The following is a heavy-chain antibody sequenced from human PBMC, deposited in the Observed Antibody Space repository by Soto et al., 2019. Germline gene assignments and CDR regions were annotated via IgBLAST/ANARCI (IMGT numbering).Heavy chain of an antibody. J-gene: IGHJ4*02. CDR1: GGSFSDHS. D-gene: IGHD1-26*01. V-gene: IGHV4-34*01. Sequence: PSETLSLTCAVYGGSFSDHSWTWIRQSPGKGLEWIGDINHRGSTSYNPSLKSRVTISLDTSKNQFSLSLSSVTAADTAVYYCARILVGAFDFWGQGDLVTVSS. CDR2: INHRGST. CDR3: ARILVGAFDF.